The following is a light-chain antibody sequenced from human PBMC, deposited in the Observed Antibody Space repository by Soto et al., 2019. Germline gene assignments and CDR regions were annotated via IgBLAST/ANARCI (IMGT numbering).Light chain of an antibody. CDR1: QSVSSN. V-gene: IGKV3-15*01. CDR2: GAS. CDR3: QQYNNWPPWT. Sequence: EIVMTQSPATLSVSPEESATLSCRASQSVSSNLAWYHQKPGQAPRLLIYGASTRATGIPDRFSGSGSGTEFTLTISDLQSEDFAVYYCQQYNNWPPWTFGQGTKVEIK. J-gene: IGKJ1*01.